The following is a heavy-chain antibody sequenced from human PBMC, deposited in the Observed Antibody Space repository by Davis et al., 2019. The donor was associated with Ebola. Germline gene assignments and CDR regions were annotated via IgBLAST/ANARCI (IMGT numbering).Heavy chain of an antibody. D-gene: IGHD3-10*01. J-gene: IGHJ4*02. V-gene: IGHV1-2*04. Sequence: AASVKVSCKASGYTFTSYYMHWVRQAPGQGLEWMGWINPNSGGTNYAQKFQGWVTMTRDTSISTVYMELSSLRSEDTAVYYCARDRGFLDYWGQGTLVTVSS. CDR2: INPNSGGT. CDR3: ARDRGFLDY. CDR1: GYTFTSYY.